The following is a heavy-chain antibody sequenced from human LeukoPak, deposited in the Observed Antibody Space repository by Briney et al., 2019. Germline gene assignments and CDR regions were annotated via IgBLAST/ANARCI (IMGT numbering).Heavy chain of an antibody. Sequence: PGGSLRFYCAASGFTFNSYSINWVRQAPGKGLEWVSYISSSSSIYYADSVKGRFTISRDNAKNSLYLQMNSLRAEDTAVYYCARARRYSYGLDYWGQGTLVTVSS. CDR1: GFTFNSYS. D-gene: IGHD5-18*01. CDR3: ARARRYSYGLDY. J-gene: IGHJ4*02. V-gene: IGHV3-48*01. CDR2: ISSSSSI.